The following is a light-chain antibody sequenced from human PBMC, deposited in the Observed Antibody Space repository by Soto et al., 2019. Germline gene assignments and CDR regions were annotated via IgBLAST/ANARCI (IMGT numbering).Light chain of an antibody. J-gene: IGKJ4*01. CDR3: QQSYSTLLT. Sequence: DIQMTQSPSSLSASVGDRVTITCRASQSISSYLNWYQQKPGKAPKLLIYAASSLQSGVPSRFSGSGAGTDFTLTIRSLQPEDFAAYYCQQSYSTLLTFGGGPKVEIK. CDR1: QSISSY. CDR2: AAS. V-gene: IGKV1-39*01.